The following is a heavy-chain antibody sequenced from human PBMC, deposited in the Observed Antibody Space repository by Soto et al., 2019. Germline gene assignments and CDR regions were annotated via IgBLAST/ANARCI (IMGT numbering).Heavy chain of an antibody. Sequence: ASVKVSCKASGYTFTNFYIHWVRQAPGQGLEWMGLVNPYGGGAAYAPKFQDRVTLTFDTSTSTVYMELSSLTSGDTAVYYCARVASTGGALDIWGQGTLVTVSS. CDR2: VNPYGGGA. V-gene: IGHV1-46*01. J-gene: IGHJ3*02. CDR1: GYTFTNFY. CDR3: ARVASTGGALDI. D-gene: IGHD2-15*01.